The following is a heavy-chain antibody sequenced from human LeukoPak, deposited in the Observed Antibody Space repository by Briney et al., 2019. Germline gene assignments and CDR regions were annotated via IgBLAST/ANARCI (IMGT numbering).Heavy chain of an antibody. CDR3: ARESMVYGDYVGGWFDP. V-gene: IGHV4-59*02. D-gene: IGHD4-17*01. J-gene: IGHJ5*02. CDR2: IYYSGST. Sequence: SETLSLTCTVSGGSVSSYYWSWIRQPPGKGLEWIGYIYYSGSTNYNPSLKSRVTISVDTSKNQFSLKLSSVTAADTAVYYCARESMVYGDYVGGWFDPWGQGTLVTVSS. CDR1: GGSVSSYY.